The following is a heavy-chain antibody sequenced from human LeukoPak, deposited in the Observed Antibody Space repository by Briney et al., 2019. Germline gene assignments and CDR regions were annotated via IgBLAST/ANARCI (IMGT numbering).Heavy chain of an antibody. Sequence: ASVKVSCKASGYTFTGYYLHWVRQAPVQGLEWMGWINPNSGGTNYAQKFQGRVTMTGDTSISTAYMELSRLSSDDTAIYYCAGRPDTAIVPIFDYWGQGTLVTVSS. J-gene: IGHJ4*02. CDR2: INPNSGGT. D-gene: IGHD5-18*01. V-gene: IGHV1-2*02. CDR3: AGRPDTAIVPIFDY. CDR1: GYTFTGYY.